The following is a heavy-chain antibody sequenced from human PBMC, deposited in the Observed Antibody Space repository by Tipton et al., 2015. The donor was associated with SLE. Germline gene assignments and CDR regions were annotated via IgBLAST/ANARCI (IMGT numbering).Heavy chain of an antibody. CDR2: IYYSGST. J-gene: IGHJ4*02. D-gene: IGHD5-12*01. Sequence: TLSLTCIVSNGSISNYYWSWIRQPPGKGLEWIGYIYYSGSTSYNPSLESRVTTSVDTSKNQFSLKLTSVTAADTAVYYCARESEQLRFDYWGQGTLVTVSS. V-gene: IGHV4-59*01. CDR3: ARESEQLRFDY. CDR1: NGSISNYY.